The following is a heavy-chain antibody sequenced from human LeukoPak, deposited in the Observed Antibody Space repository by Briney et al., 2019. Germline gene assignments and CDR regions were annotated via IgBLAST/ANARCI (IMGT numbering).Heavy chain of an antibody. D-gene: IGHD4-17*01. V-gene: IGHV3-9*01. CDR1: GFTFDDYA. Sequence: PGRSLRLSCAASGFTFDDYAMHWVRQAPGKGLEWASGISWNSGSIGYADSVKGRFTISRDNAKNSLYLQMNSLRAEDTALYYCAKAILNYGDSYFDYWGQGTLVTVSS. J-gene: IGHJ4*02. CDR2: ISWNSGSI. CDR3: AKAILNYGDSYFDY.